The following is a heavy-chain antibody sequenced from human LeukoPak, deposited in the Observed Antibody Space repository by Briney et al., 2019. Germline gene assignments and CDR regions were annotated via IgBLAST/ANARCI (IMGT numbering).Heavy chain of an antibody. V-gene: IGHV1-18*01. D-gene: IGHD3-22*01. CDR1: GYTFTSYG. J-gene: IGHJ6*02. CDR2: ISAYNGNT. CDR3: ASASSGSTSIYYYYYGMDV. Sequence: ASVKVSCKASGYTFTSYGISWVRQAPGQGLEWMGWISAYNGNTNYAQKLQGRVTMTTDTSTSTAYMELSSLRSEDTAVYYCASASSGSTSIYYYYYGMDVWGQGTTVTVSS.